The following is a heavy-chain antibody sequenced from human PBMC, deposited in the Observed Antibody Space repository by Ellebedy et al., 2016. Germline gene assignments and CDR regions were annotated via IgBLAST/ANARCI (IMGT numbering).Heavy chain of an antibody. CDR1: GGSISSGDYY. CDR3: ARELSDSSGYLLRGGWFDP. D-gene: IGHD3-22*01. V-gene: IGHV4-30-4*01. CDR2: IYYSGST. J-gene: IGHJ5*02. Sequence: SETLSLXXTVSGGSISSGDYYWSWIRQPPGKGLEWIGYIYYSGSTYYNPSLKSRVTISVDTSKNQFSLKLSSVTAADTAVYYCARELSDSSGYLLRGGWFDPWGQGTLVTVSS.